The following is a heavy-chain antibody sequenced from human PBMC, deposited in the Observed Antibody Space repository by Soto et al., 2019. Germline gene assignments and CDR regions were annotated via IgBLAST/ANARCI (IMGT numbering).Heavy chain of an antibody. Sequence: GSLRISWENSGFTVNIDYMSWVRQAPGKGLEWVSIIYAGGSTYYADSVRGRFTISSDNSRNTLYLQMNSLRVEDTAVYYCARSFDYGYIHHWGQGTLVTVSS. V-gene: IGHV3-53*01. CDR2: IYAGGST. D-gene: IGHD3-10*01. CDR1: GFTVNIDY. J-gene: IGHJ4*02. CDR3: ARSFDYGYIHH.